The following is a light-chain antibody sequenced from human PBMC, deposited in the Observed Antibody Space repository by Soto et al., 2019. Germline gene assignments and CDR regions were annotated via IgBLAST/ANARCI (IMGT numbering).Light chain of an antibody. J-gene: IGLJ1*01. CDR2: EGS. CDR1: SSDVGSYSL. Sequence: QYALTQPASVSGSPGQSITISCTGTSSDVGSYSLVSWYQQHPGKAPKLMIYEGSKRPSGVSNRFSGSKSGNTASLTISGLQAEDEADYYCCSYAGTDTYVFGTGTKLTVL. CDR3: CSYAGTDTYV. V-gene: IGLV2-23*01.